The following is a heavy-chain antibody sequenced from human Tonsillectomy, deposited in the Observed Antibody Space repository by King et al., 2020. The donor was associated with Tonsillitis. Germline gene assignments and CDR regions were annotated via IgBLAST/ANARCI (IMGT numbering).Heavy chain of an antibody. D-gene: IGHD3-3*01. Sequence: TLKESGPALVKPTQTLTLTCTFSGFSLSTSGMCVSWIRQPPGKALEWLALIDWDDDKYYSTSLKTRLTISKDTSKNQVVLTMTNMDPEDTATYYFARIHNDFWSGYADFWGRGTLVTVSS. CDR2: IDWDDDK. CDR1: GFSLSTSGMC. CDR3: ARIHNDFWSGYADF. J-gene: IGHJ4*02. V-gene: IGHV2-70*01.